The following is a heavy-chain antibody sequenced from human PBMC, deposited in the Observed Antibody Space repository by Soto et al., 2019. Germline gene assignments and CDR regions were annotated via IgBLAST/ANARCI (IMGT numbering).Heavy chain of an antibody. D-gene: IGHD2-15*01. CDR2: INQDGSGK. Sequence: VQLVESGGGLVQPGGSLRLSCAASGFTFSSFSMTWVRQAPGKGLEWVASINQDGSGKYYVDSVMGRFTISRDNARNSLSLQMNSLRAEDTAVYYCAREMWGSGGACPSWGQGALVTVSS. CDR3: AREMWGSGGACPS. J-gene: IGHJ5*02. CDR1: GFTFSSFS. V-gene: IGHV3-7*01.